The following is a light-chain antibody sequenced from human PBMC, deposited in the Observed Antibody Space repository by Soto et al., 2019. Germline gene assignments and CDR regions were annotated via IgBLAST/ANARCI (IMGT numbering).Light chain of an antibody. J-gene: IGKJ2*01. V-gene: IGKV3-15*01. Sequence: EVVMTQSPATLSVSPGERATLSCRASETVATNLAWYQQKPGQAPRLLISGASTRAAGISDRFRGSGSGTDFPLTFGSLRFEDFLIYFCQHFLGWPPMTFGQGTKGEI. CDR3: QHFLGWPPMT. CDR2: GAS. CDR1: ETVATN.